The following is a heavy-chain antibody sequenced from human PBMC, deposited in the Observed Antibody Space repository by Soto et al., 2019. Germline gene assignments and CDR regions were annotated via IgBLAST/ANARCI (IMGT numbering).Heavy chain of an antibody. Sequence: GGSLRLSCAASGFTFYYYAMHWVRQAPGKGLEWVSGISWNSGSIGYADSVKGRFTISRDNAKNSLYLQMNSLRAEDTALYYCAKSSDMITFGGVIAYWGQGTLVTVSS. CDR2: ISWNSGSI. CDR1: GFTFYYYA. V-gene: IGHV3-9*01. J-gene: IGHJ4*02. D-gene: IGHD3-16*02. CDR3: AKSSDMITFGGVIAY.